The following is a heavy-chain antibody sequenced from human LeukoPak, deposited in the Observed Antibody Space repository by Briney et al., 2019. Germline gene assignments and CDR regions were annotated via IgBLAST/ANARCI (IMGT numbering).Heavy chain of an antibody. J-gene: IGHJ4*02. CDR2: IYRGGST. CDR1: GFTFNTYT. D-gene: IGHD7-27*01. V-gene: IGHV3-53*01. Sequence: GGSLRLSCAASGFTFNTYTMNWVRQAPGKGLEWVSVIYRGGSTYYADSVKGQFSISRDNSKNMLYLQMNSLRAEDTAVYYCATYGPLTGDDYWGQGTLVTVSS. CDR3: ATYGPLTGDDY.